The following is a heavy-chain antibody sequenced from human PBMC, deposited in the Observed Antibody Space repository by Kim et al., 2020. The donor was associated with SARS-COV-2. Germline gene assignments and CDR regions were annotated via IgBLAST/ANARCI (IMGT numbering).Heavy chain of an antibody. D-gene: IGHD6-6*01. J-gene: IGHJ4*02. V-gene: IGHV4-30-2*05. CDR3: ARDAYSSSSAGDY. Sequence: YNPTLKSRVTISVDTSTNQLSRELSSVTAADTAVYYCARDAYSSSSAGDYWGQGTLVTVSS.